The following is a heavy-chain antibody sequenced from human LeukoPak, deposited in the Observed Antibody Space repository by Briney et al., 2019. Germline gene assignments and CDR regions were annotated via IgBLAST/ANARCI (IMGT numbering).Heavy chain of an antibody. J-gene: IGHJ4*02. V-gene: IGHV3-23*01. D-gene: IGHD6-19*01. Sequence: GGSLRLSCAASGFTFSSSAMSWVHQAPEKGLEWVSDISGSGGSTYYADSVKGRFTISRDNSKNTLYLQMNSLRAEDTAVYYCAKVMRTGWYPLEWGQGTLVTVSS. CDR3: AKVMRTGWYPLE. CDR2: ISGSGGST. CDR1: GFTFSSSA.